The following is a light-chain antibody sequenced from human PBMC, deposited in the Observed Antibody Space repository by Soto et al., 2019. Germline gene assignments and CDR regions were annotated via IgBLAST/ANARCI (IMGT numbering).Light chain of an antibody. V-gene: IGKV1-5*01. CDR3: QQYHTLLT. Sequence: DIQITQSPSTLSSSVGDRVTITCLASQSISRWLAWYQQKPGKVPRLLIHAASILGTGVPSRFSGSGSETDFTLTISRLQPDDFATYYCQQYHTLLTFGGGTKVDI. CDR2: AAS. J-gene: IGKJ4*01. CDR1: QSISRW.